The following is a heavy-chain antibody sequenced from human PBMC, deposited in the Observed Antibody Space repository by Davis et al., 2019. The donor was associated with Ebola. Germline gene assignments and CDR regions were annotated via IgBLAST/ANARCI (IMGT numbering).Heavy chain of an antibody. D-gene: IGHD6-13*01. CDR1: GYSISSGYY. CDR3: ARNPAAAIY. CDR2: IYHSGIT. V-gene: IGHV4-38-2*02. J-gene: IGHJ4*02. Sequence: PSETLSLTCTVSGYSISSGYYWGWIRQPPGKGLEWIGSIYHSGITYYNPSLKSRVTISVDTSKNQFSLKLSSVTAADTAVYYCARNPAAAIYWGQGTLVTVSS.